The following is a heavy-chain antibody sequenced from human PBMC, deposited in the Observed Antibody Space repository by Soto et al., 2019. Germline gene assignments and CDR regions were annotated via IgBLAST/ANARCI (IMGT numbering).Heavy chain of an antibody. Sequence: QVQLVQSGAEVKKPGASVKVSCKASGYTFTSYDINWVRQATGQGLEWMGWMNPNSGNTGYAQKFQGRVTMTRNTAISTAYMELSSLRSEDTAVYYCARGRRAAVLGLLPYYYYGMDVWGQGTTVTVSS. V-gene: IGHV1-8*01. CDR2: MNPNSGNT. J-gene: IGHJ6*02. D-gene: IGHD3-22*01. CDR3: ARGRRAAVLGLLPYYYYGMDV. CDR1: GYTFTSYD.